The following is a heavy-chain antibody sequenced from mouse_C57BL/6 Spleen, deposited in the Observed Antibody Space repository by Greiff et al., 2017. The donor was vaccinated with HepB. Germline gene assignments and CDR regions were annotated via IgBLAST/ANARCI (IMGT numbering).Heavy chain of an antibody. CDR3: TGELWGY. J-gene: IGHJ2*01. D-gene: IGHD1-1*02. V-gene: IGHV6-3*01. Sequence: EVKVEESGGGLVQPGGSMKLSCVASGFTFSNYWMNWVRQSPEKGLEWVAQIRLKSDNYATHYAESVKGRFTISRDDSKSSVYLQMNNLRAEDTGIYYCTGELWGYWGQGTTLTVSS. CDR1: GFTFSNYW. CDR2: IRLKSDNYAT.